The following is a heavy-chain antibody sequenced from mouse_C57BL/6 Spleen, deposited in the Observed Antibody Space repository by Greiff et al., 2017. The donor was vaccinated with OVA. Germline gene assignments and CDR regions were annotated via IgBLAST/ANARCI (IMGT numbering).Heavy chain of an antibody. CDR3: ARDYYGSILHFDY. Sequence: QVHVKQSGAELVKPGASVKISCKASGYAFSSYWMNWVKQRPGTGLGWIGQIYPGDGDTNYNGKFKGKATLTAYKSSSTAYMQLSSLTSEDSAVYFCARDYYGSILHFDYWGQGTTLTVSS. CDR2: IYPGDGDT. J-gene: IGHJ2*01. D-gene: IGHD1-1*01. V-gene: IGHV1-80*01. CDR1: GYAFSSYW.